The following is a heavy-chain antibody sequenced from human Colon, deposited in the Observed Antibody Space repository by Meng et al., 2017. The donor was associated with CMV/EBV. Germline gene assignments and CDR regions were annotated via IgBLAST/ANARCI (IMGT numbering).Heavy chain of an antibody. D-gene: IGHD3-3*01. V-gene: IGHV1-8*01. Sequence: ASVKVSCKASGYTFTSYDINWVRQATGQGLEWMGWMNPNSGNTGYAQKFQGRVTMTRNTSISTAYMELSSLRSEDTVVYYCARGKWGYDFWSGYPNFDYWGQGTLVTVSS. J-gene: IGHJ4*02. CDR3: ARGKWGYDFWSGYPNFDY. CDR1: GYTFTSYD. CDR2: MNPNSGNT.